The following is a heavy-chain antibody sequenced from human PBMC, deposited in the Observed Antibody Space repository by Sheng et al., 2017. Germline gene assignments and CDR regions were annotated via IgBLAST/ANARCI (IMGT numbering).Heavy chain of an antibody. Sequence: QVQLVQSGAEVKKPGSSVKVSCKASGGTFSSYTISWVRQAPGQGLEWMGRIIPILGIANYAQKFQGRVTITADKSTSTAYMELSSLRSEDTAVYYCARERGQPVSFDPWGQGTLVTVSS. V-gene: IGHV1-69*08. CDR1: GGTFSSYT. J-gene: IGHJ5*02. CDR2: IIPILGIA. CDR3: ARERGQPVSFDP.